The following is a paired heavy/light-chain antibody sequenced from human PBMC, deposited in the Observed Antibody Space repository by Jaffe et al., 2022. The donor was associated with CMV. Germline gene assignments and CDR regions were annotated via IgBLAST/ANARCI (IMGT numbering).Light chain of an antibody. CDR3: QQYYSAPLT. CDR1: QSLLYSSNNNNY. J-gene: IGKJ4*01. CDR2: WAS. V-gene: IGKV4-1*01. Sequence: DIVMTQSPDSLAMSLGERATINCKSSQSLLYSSNNNNYLAWYQQKPGQPPKLLISWASTRESGVPDRFSGSGSGTDFSLTIRSLQAADVAVYYCQQYYSAPLTFGGGTKVEIK.
Heavy chain of an antibody. D-gene: IGHD1-26*01. V-gene: IGHV3-9*01. CDR3: AKDPGTYFDGNPFDI. CDR1: GFTFDDYG. CDR2: ISRNSIT. Sequence: EVQLVESGGDLAQPGRSLRLSCAVSGFTFDDYGMHWVRQAPGKGLEWVSGISRNSITAYADSVRGRFTISRDNAKNSLYLQMDRLRAEDTAFYYCAKDPGTYFDGNPFDIWGQGTLVTVSS. J-gene: IGHJ3*02.